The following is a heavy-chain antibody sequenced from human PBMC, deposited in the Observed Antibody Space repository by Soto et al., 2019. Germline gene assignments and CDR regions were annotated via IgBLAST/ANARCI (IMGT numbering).Heavy chain of an antibody. V-gene: IGHV3-30-3*01. J-gene: IGHJ4*02. CDR2: ISYDGSNK. Sequence: GSLRLSCAASGFTFSSYAMHWVRQAPGKGLEWVAVISYDGSNKYYADSVKGRFTISRDNSKNTLYLQMNSLRAEDTAVYYCARDTMGRYYGSGSYYFDYWGQGT. CDR1: GFTFSSYA. D-gene: IGHD3-10*01. CDR3: ARDTMGRYYGSGSYYFDY.